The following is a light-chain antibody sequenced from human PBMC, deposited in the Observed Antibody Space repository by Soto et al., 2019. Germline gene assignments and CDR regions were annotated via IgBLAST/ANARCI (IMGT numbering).Light chain of an antibody. CDR3: QQSRV. CDR2: KTS. J-gene: IGKJ3*01. V-gene: IGKV1-5*03. CDR1: QSISSW. Sequence: DIQMTQSPFTLPASVGDRVTITCRASQSISSWLAWYQQKPGKAPKLLIYKTSVLKSGVPSRFSGSGSGTEFTLTISSVQADDFATYYCQQSRVFGPGTKVDVK.